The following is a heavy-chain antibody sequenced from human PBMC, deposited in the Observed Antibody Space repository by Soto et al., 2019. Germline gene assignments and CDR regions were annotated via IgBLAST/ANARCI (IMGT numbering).Heavy chain of an antibody. Sequence: EALSAACPVSGVSVRNGSYYGSWIRQPPGKGLEWIGYIYYSGSTNYNPSLKSRVTISVDTSKNQFSLKLSSVTAADTAVYYSARFGRGYSYAYLDYWGQGTLVTVS. V-gene: IGHV4-61*01. CDR1: GVSVRNGSYY. CDR3: ARFGRGYSYAYLDY. J-gene: IGHJ4*01. CDR2: IYYSGST. D-gene: IGHD5-18*01.